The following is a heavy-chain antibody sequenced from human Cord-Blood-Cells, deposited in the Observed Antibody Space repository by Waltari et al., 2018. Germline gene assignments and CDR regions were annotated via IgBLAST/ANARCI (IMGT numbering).Heavy chain of an antibody. CDR2: INHVGST. CDR1: GGSFSCYY. J-gene: IGHJ4*02. D-gene: IGHD3-22*01. Sequence: QVQLQQWGAGLLKPSETLSLTCAVYGGSFSCYYWSWIRPTPGKGLEWIGEINHVGSTNSNPSLKSRVTRSVDTSKNQFSLKMSAVTAADTAVYYCASHSKVVPTHYWGQGTLVTVSS. V-gene: IGHV4-34*01. CDR3: ASHSKVVPTHY.